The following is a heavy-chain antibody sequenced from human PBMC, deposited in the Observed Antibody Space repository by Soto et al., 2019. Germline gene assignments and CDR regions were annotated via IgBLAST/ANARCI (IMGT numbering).Heavy chain of an antibody. CDR1: GFTLSAYW. CDR3: AKGSSSGWAYYYYGMDV. J-gene: IGHJ6*02. Sequence: GESLRLSCVASGFTLSAYWMHWVRQAPGKGPVWVSRINGNGRITIYADSVKGRFTISRDNSKNTLYLQMNSLRAEDTAVYYCAKGSSSGWAYYYYGMDVWGQGTTVTVSS. CDR2: INGNGRIT. D-gene: IGHD3-22*01. V-gene: IGHV3-74*01.